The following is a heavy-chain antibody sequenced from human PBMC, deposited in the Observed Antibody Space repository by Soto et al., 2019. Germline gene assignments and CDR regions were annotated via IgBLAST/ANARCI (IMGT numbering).Heavy chain of an antibody. CDR2: ISGSNNNI. CDR1: VFNLRNYE. Sequence: HPGGSLRLSCAVSVFNLRNYEMNWVRQFPGKGLEWISKISGSNNNIYYADSVQGRFTISRDNANNVLFIQMNSLRAEDTATYHCATEELCGADCYFFKHWGQGTMVTVSS. D-gene: IGHD2-21*02. V-gene: IGHV3-48*03. J-gene: IGHJ4*02. CDR3: ATEELCGADCYFFKH.